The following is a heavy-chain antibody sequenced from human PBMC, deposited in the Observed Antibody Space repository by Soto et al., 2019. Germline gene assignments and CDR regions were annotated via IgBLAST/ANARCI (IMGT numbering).Heavy chain of an antibody. CDR3: ARSGGITGTRYHHGMDV. V-gene: IGHV5-51*01. J-gene: IGHJ6*02. Sequence: PGESLKISCKGSGFSFTTYWIGWVRQMPGKGLEWMGIIYPGDSDTRYSPSFQGQVTISADKSISTAYLQWSSLKASDTAMYYCARSGGITGTRYHHGMDVWGQGTTVTVSS. D-gene: IGHD1-7*01. CDR2: IYPGDSDT. CDR1: GFSFTTYW.